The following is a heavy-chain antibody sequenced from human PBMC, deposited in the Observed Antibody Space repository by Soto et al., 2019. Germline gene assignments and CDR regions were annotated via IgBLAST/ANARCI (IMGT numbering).Heavy chain of an antibody. Sequence: GGSLRLSCAAPGFTFSSYGMHWVRQAPGKGLEWVAVISYDGNNKYYTDSVKGRFTISRDNSKNTLYLQMNSLRAEDTAVYYCANTKGVSSRYYYWGQGTLVTVSS. CDR2: ISYDGNNK. J-gene: IGHJ4*02. CDR1: GFTFSSYG. D-gene: IGHD6-13*01. V-gene: IGHV3-30*18. CDR3: ANTKGVSSRYYY.